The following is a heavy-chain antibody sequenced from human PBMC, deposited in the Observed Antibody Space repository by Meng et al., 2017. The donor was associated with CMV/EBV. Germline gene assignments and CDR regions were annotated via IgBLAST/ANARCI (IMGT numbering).Heavy chain of an antibody. Sequence: TVSGGSVSSGSYYWGWIRQPPGKGLEWIGYIYYSGSTNYNPSLKSRVTISVDTSKNQFSLKLSSVTAAGTAVYYCARGSGSGNWFDPWGQGTLVTVSS. CDR1: GGSVSSGSYY. CDR2: IYYSGST. CDR3: ARGSGSGNWFDP. J-gene: IGHJ5*02. V-gene: IGHV4-61*01. D-gene: IGHD1-26*01.